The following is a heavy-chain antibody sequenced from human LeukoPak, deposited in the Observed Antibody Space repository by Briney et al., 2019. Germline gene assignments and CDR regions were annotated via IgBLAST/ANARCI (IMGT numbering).Heavy chain of an antibody. CDR2: ISAYNGNT. J-gene: IGHJ3*02. V-gene: IGHV1-18*01. D-gene: IGHD3-22*01. CDR3: ATKGNYDSSGYYLDAFDI. Sequence: ASVKVSCKASGGTFSSYAISWVRQAPGQGLEWMGWISAYNGNTNYAQKLQGRVTMTEDTSTDTAYMELSSLRSEDTAVYYCATKGNYDSSGYYLDAFDIWGQGTMVTVSS. CDR1: GGTFSSYA.